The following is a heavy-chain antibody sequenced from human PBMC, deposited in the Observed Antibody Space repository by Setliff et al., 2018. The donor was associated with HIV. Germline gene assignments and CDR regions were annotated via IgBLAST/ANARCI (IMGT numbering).Heavy chain of an antibody. J-gene: IGHJ4*02. Sequence: PSETLSLTCAVSASSISSDYCWGWIRQPPGKGLEWIGSTHHSGSTYYNPSLNSRVTISVDTSKHHFSLKLRSVTAADTAVYYCAQLGMVDDFDYWGQGTLVTVS. CDR3: AQLGMVDDFDY. CDR1: ASSISSDYC. V-gene: IGHV4-38-2*01. D-gene: IGHD1-1*01. CDR2: THHSGST.